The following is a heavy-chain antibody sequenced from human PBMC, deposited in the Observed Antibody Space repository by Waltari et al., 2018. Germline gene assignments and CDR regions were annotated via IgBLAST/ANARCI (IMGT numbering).Heavy chain of an antibody. CDR2: VYPGGSGT. V-gene: IGHV5-51*01. CDR1: GYSFTSYW. J-gene: IGHJ2*01. D-gene: IGHD6-19*01. CDR3: ARLGGVAGNWYFDL. Sequence: EVQLVQSGAEVKKPGESLKISCKGSGYSFTSYWIGWVRQMLGKGLEWMGIVYPGGSGTRYSPSFEGQVTISADKSISTAYLQWGSLKASDTAMYYCARLGGVAGNWYFDLWSRGTLVTVSS.